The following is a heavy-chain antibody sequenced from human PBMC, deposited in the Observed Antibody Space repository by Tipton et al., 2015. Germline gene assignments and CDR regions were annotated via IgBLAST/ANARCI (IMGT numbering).Heavy chain of an antibody. Sequence: TLSLTCTVSGGSVSGYWWSWVRQPPGKGLEWIGEIHHGGSTNYNPSLKSRVTMSVDTSKNQFSLHLSSVTAADTAVYYCAREVWYNDSTGYDYWGQGTLVTVSS. V-gene: IGHV4-4*02. CDR2: IHHGGST. CDR3: AREVWYNDSTGYDY. D-gene: IGHD3-22*01. J-gene: IGHJ4*02. CDR1: GGSVSGYW.